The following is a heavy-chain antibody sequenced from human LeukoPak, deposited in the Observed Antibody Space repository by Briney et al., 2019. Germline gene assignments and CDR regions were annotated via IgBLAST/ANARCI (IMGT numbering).Heavy chain of an antibody. J-gene: IGHJ4*02. Sequence: PGRSLRLSCAASGFTFSSYAMHWVRQAPGKGLEWVAVISYDGSNKYYADCVKGRFTISRDNSKNPLYLQMNSLRAEDTAVYYCARCRAAAGPFDYWGQGTLVTVSS. D-gene: IGHD6-13*01. CDR1: GFTFSSYA. CDR2: ISYDGSNK. CDR3: ARCRAAAGPFDY. V-gene: IGHV3-30-3*01.